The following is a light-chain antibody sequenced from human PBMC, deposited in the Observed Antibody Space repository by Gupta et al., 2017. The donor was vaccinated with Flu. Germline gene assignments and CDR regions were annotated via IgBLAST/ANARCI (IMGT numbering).Light chain of an antibody. CDR2: YAS. V-gene: IGKV6D-21*02. CDR3: HQTYSIPWT. CDR1: QNIGSS. Sequence: EVVLTQSPDLPSVTPKEKVTITCRASQNIGSSLQWYQQKPGQSPKLLIKYASQSMSGVPSRFSGSGSGTDFTLTISSLESEDAAAYYFHQTYSIPWTFGQGTKLEI. J-gene: IGKJ1*01.